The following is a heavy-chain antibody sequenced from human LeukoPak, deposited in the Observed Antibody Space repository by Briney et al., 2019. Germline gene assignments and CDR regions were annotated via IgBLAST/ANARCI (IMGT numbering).Heavy chain of an antibody. CDR1: GFTFSSYE. Sequence: GGSLRLSCAASGFTFSSYEMNWVRQAPGKGLEWVSYISSSGSTIYYADSVKGRFTISRDNAKNSLYLEMNSLRAEDTAVYYCARAGPPPIYWGQGTLVTVSS. CDR2: ISSSGSTI. J-gene: IGHJ4*02. CDR3: ARAGPPPIY. V-gene: IGHV3-48*03.